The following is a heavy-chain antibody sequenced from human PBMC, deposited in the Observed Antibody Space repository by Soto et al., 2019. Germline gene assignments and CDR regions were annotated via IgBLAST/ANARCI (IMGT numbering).Heavy chain of an antibody. V-gene: IGHV3-23*01. Sequence: PGGSLRLSCAASGFTFSSYAMSWVRQAPGKGLEWVSSISGSGGSTYYAASVKGRFTISRDKAKNTLSLQMNSLRVEDTAVYYCAKCGDFDFWSGYKSNRLDPWGQGTMVTVSS. CDR1: GFTFSSYA. J-gene: IGHJ5*02. D-gene: IGHD3-3*01. CDR3: AKCGDFDFWSGYKSNRLDP. CDR2: ISGSGGST.